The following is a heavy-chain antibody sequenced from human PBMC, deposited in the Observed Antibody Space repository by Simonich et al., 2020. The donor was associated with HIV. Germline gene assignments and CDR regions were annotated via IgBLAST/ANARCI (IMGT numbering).Heavy chain of an antibody. Sequence: QVQLQESGPGLVKPSETLSLTCAVSGYSISSGYYWGWIRQPPGKGLEWIGSIYHRGSTYYNPSLKSRVTISVDTSKNQFSLKLSSVTAADTAVYYCARNNFWSGWLFDYWGQGTLVTVSS. J-gene: IGHJ4*02. D-gene: IGHD3-3*01. CDR2: IYHRGST. V-gene: IGHV4-38-2*01. CDR3: ARNNFWSGWLFDY. CDR1: GYSISSGYY.